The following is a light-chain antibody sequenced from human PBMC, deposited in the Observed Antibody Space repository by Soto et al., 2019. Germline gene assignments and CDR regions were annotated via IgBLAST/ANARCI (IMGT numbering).Light chain of an antibody. Sequence: EIVMTQSPATLSVSPGERATFSCRASQSVSSNLAWYQQKPGQAPRLLIYGASIRATGIPARFSGSGSGTEFTLTISSLQSEDFAIYYCQQYNNWPRITFGQGTRLEIK. J-gene: IGKJ5*01. CDR1: QSVSSN. V-gene: IGKV3-15*01. CDR3: QQYNNWPRIT. CDR2: GAS.